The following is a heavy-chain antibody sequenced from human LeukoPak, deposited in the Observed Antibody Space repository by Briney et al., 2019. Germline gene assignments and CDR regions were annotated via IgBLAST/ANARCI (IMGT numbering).Heavy chain of an antibody. CDR1: GGSFRVSY. D-gene: IGHD1-26*01. J-gene: IGHJ4*02. CDR3: ARGVVGATKNFDY. Sequence: SETPCLTCALYGGSFRVSYWSSIPEPPGKGVEWIGEINHSGSTNYNPALKSRVTISVDTYKNQFSLKLSSVTAADTAVYYGARGVVGATKNFDYGGQGTLVTVSS. V-gene: IGHV4-34*01. CDR2: INHSGST.